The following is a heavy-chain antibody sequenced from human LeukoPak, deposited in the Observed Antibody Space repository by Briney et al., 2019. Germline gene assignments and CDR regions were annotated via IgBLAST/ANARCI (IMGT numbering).Heavy chain of an antibody. D-gene: IGHD6-13*01. J-gene: IGHJ5*02. CDR2: IHYSGST. CDR1: GGSISSYY. CDR3: AREIVLIAAGSWFDP. V-gene: IGHV4-59*01. Sequence: SETLSLTCTVSGGSISSYYWSWIRQPPGKGLEWIGYIHYSGSTNYNPSLKSRVTISVDTSKNQFSLKLSSVTAADTAVYYCAREIVLIAAGSWFDPWGQGTLVTVSS.